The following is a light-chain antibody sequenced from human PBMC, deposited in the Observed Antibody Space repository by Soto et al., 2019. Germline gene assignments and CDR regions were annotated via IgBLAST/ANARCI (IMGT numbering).Light chain of an antibody. CDR3: QQYNNWPPWT. J-gene: IGKJ1*01. CDR1: QSVSNK. CDR2: AAD. V-gene: IGKV3-15*01. Sequence: EVVMRQSPATLSVSPGETATLSCRASQSVSNKLAWYQQRPGQAPRLLIYAADTRATGIPDRFSGSGSGREFILTISSLQSEDFAVYYWQQYNNWPPWTFGQGTKVEVK.